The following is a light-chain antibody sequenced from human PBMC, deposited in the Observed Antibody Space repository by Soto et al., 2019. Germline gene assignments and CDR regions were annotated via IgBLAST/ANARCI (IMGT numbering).Light chain of an antibody. J-gene: IGKJ1*01. Sequence: DIQMTQSPASVSASVGDRVTITCRASQGISSWLAWYQQKPGKAPKLLIYKASNLESGVPSRFTGSGSGTEFTLTISSLQPDDFATYYCQQYNSWTFGQGTKVDIK. CDR1: QGISSW. V-gene: IGKV1-5*03. CDR3: QQYNSWT. CDR2: KAS.